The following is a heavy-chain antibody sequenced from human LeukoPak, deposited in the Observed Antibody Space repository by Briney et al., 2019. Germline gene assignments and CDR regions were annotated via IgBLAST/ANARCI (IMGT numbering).Heavy chain of an antibody. CDR1: GGSISGYY. Sequence: PSETLSLTCTVSGGSISGYYWSWIRQPPGKGLEWIGYIDYSGSTNYNPSLKSRVTISVDTSKNQFSLRLRYVTAADPAVYYCARTASTVTTAIDYWGQGTLVTVSS. J-gene: IGHJ4*02. D-gene: IGHD4-17*01. CDR2: IDYSGST. V-gene: IGHV4-59*01. CDR3: ARTASTVTTAIDY.